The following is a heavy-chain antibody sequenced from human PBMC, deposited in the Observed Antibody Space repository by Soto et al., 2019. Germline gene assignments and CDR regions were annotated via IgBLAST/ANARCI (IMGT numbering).Heavy chain of an antibody. J-gene: IGHJ4*02. Sequence: PGGSLRVSCAASGFTFSSYAMSWVRQAPGKGLELVSAISGSGGSTYYADSVKGRFTISRDNSKNTLYLQMNSLRAEDTAVYYCAKDVVTMIVVVISFDYWGQGTLVTVSS. CDR1: GFTFSSYA. CDR3: AKDVVTMIVVVISFDY. D-gene: IGHD3-22*01. V-gene: IGHV3-23*01. CDR2: ISGSGGST.